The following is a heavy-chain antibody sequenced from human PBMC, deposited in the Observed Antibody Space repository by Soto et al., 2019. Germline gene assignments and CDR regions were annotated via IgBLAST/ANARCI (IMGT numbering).Heavy chain of an antibody. CDR2: IYTSGST. Sequence: PSETLSLTCTVSGGSISSYYWSWIRQPAGKGLEWIGRIYTSGSTNYNPSLKSRVTMSVDTSKNQFSLKLSSVTAADTAVYYCARDRYMGYYYDSNGYPNWFDPWGQGTLVTVSS. D-gene: IGHD3-22*01. CDR1: GGSISSYY. J-gene: IGHJ5*02. V-gene: IGHV4-4*07. CDR3: ARDRYMGYYYDSNGYPNWFDP.